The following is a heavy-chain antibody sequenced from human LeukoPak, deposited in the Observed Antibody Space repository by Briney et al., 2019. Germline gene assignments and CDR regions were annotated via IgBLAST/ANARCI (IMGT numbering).Heavy chain of an antibody. CDR2: INPNSGDT. J-gene: IGHJ4*02. V-gene: IGHV1-2*02. D-gene: IGHD4-11*01. CDR3: ARSRPDDYSEDY. CDR1: GYTFTDYY. Sequence: ASVKVSCKASGYTFTDYYIRWVRQAPGQGLEWMGWINPNSGDTDYAQNFQGRVTMTSDTSISTAYMELSTLTSDDTAVYYCARSRPDDYSEDYWGQGTLVTVSS.